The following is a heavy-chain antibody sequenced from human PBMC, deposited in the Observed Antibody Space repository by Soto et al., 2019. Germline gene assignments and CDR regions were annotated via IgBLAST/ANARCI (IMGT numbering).Heavy chain of an antibody. CDR3: AREIGNRVPYGPVDD. CDR1: GFTFSGYY. V-gene: IGHV3-11*01. CDR2: IGKTGGDT. D-gene: IGHD3-10*01. Sequence: PGGSLRLSCAGSGFTFSGYYMAWFRQAPGKGLEWVSFIGKTGGDTFYADSVEGRFTVSRDNAKNSLYLQMNSLRAEDTAMYYCAREIGNRVPYGPVDDWGQGTVGSVSA. J-gene: IGHJ4*02.